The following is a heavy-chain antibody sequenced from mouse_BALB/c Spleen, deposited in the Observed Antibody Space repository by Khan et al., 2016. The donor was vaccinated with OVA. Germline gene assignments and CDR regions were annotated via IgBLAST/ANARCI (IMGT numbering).Heavy chain of an antibody. CDR2: ISSSGST. CDR1: GYSITSDYA. Sequence: VQLQQSGPGLVKPSQSLSLTCTVTGYSITSDYAWNWIRQFPGNKLEWMGYISSSGSTNYNPALKSRISITRDTSKNQFFLQLNSVTTEDTATYYCARDDYRYNYAMDYWGQGTSVTVSS. V-gene: IGHV3-2*02. J-gene: IGHJ4*01. CDR3: ARDDYRYNYAMDY. D-gene: IGHD2-4*01.